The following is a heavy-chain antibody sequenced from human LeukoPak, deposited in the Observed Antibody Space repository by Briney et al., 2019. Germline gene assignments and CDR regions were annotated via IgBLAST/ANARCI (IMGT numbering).Heavy chain of an antibody. V-gene: IGHV4-30-2*01. Sequence: PSETLSLTCAVSGGSIIVAAYSWSWIRQPPGKGLEWIGSIYHTGRTSYNPSLNSRVTISVDRSKNQFSLKLNSLTAADTAVYYCARGYGDNSGAFDIWGQGKMVAVSS. CDR3: ARGYGDNSGAFDI. J-gene: IGHJ3*02. D-gene: IGHD4-23*01. CDR2: IYHTGRT. CDR1: GGSIIVAAYS.